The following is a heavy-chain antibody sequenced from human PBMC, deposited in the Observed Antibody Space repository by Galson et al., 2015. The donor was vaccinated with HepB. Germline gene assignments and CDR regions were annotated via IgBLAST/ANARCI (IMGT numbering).Heavy chain of an antibody. CDR1: GFTFSSYA. D-gene: IGHD6-13*01. CDR3: AKVLEYSSSWYGDFDY. V-gene: IGHV3-23*01. J-gene: IGHJ4*02. Sequence: SLRLSCAASGFTFSSYAMSWVRQAPGKGLEWVSAISGSGGSTYYADSVKGRFTISRDNSKNTLYLQMNSLRAEDTAVYYCAKVLEYSSSWYGDFDYWGQGTLVTVSS. CDR2: ISGSGGST.